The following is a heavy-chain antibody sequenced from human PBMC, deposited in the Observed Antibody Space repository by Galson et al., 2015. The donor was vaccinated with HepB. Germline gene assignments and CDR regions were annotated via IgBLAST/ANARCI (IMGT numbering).Heavy chain of an antibody. CDR1: GYTFTGYY. J-gene: IGHJ6*02. CDR3: ARGGTTGTLDYYYGMDV. Sequence: SVKLSCKASGYTFTGYYMHWVRQAPGQGLEWMGWINPNSGGTNYAQKFQGWVTMTRDTSISTAYMELSRLRSDDTAVYYCARGGTTGTLDYYYGMDVWGQGTTVTVSS. V-gene: IGHV1-2*04. CDR2: INPNSGGT. D-gene: IGHD1-1*01.